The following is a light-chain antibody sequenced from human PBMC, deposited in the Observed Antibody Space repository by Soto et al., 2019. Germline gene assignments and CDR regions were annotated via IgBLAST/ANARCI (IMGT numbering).Light chain of an antibody. CDR3: SSYAGSNNLV. Sequence: QSVLTQPPSASGSPGQSVTISCTGTSSDVGGYNYVSWYQQHPGKAPKLMIYEVSKRPSGVPDRFSGSKSGNTASLTVSGLQAEDEADYCCSSYAGSNNLVFGGGTKATVL. J-gene: IGLJ2*01. CDR1: SSDVGGYNY. V-gene: IGLV2-8*01. CDR2: EVS.